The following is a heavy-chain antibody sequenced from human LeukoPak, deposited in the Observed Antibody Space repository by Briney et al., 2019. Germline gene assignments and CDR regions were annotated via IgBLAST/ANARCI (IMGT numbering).Heavy chain of an antibody. Sequence: GASVKVSCKVSGYTLTELSMHWVRQAPGKGHEWMGGFDPEDGETIYAQKFQGRVTMTEDTSTDTAYMELSSLRSEDTAVYYCATPYYYDSSGYAFDIWGQGTMVTVSS. CDR1: GYTLTELS. CDR2: FDPEDGET. D-gene: IGHD3-22*01. J-gene: IGHJ3*02. CDR3: ATPYYYDSSGYAFDI. V-gene: IGHV1-24*01.